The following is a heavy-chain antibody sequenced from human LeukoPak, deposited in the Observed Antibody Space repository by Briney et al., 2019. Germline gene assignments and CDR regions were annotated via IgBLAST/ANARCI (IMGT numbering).Heavy chain of an antibody. Sequence: SETLSLTCAVYGGSFSGYYWSWIRQPPGKGLEGIGEINHSGSTKYNPCLKSGGTLSVATSKNQFSLKLSSVTAADTAVYYCARADYDTSAYYYPFDYWGQGTLVTVSS. CDR1: GGSFSGYY. D-gene: IGHD3-22*01. CDR3: ARADYDTSAYYYPFDY. V-gene: IGHV4-34*01. J-gene: IGHJ4*02. CDR2: INHSGST.